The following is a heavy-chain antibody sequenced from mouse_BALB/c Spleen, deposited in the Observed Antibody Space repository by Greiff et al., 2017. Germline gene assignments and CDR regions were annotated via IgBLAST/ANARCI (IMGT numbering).Heavy chain of an antibody. CDR1: GYTFTSYT. CDR3: ASQLGRDYYAMDY. D-gene: IGHD4-1*02. Sequence: QVQLQQSGAELARPGASVKMSCKASGYTFTSYTMHWVKQRPGQGLEWIGYINPSSGYTNYNQKFKDKATLTADKSSSTAYMQLSSLTSEDSAVYYCASQLGRDYYAMDYWGQGTSVTVSS. CDR2: INPSSGYT. V-gene: IGHV1-4*01. J-gene: IGHJ4*01.